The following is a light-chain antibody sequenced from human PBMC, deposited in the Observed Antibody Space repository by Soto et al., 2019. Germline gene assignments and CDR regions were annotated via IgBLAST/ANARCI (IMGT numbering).Light chain of an antibody. CDR1: SSDIGGYNY. J-gene: IGLJ2*01. V-gene: IGLV2-14*01. CDR3: SSYTTSSTMA. CDR2: EVS. Sequence: QSALTQSASVSGSPGQSITISCTGTSSDIGGYNYVSWYQQHPDKAPKLMIFEVSNRPSGVSNRFSGSKSGNTASLTISGIMPEDEADYYCSSYTTSSTMAFGGGTKLNVL.